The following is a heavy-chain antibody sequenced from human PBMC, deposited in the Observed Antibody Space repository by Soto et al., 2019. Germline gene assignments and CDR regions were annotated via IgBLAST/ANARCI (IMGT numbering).Heavy chain of an antibody. CDR2: ISSGTPTT. CDR3: ARGGGGRLDF. J-gene: IGHJ4*02. CDR1: GFTFSSYG. V-gene: IGHV3-48*02. D-gene: IGHD3-10*01. Sequence: VQLVNSGGGLVQPGGSLRLSCAASGFTFSSYGMNWVRQAPGKGLEWVSYISSGTPTTNSEDTVKRRFIISRDNDKSSLYMQLNSMRDDDTAVFYCARGGGGRLDFWGQGTLVIVSS.